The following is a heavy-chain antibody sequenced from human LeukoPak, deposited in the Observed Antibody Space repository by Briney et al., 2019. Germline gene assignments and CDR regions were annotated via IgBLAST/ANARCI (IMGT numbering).Heavy chain of an antibody. D-gene: IGHD6-13*01. Sequence: ASVKVSCKASGYTFTGYYMHWVRQAPGQGLEWMGWINPNSGGTNYAQKFQGRVTMTRDTSISTAYMELSRLRSDDTAVYYCARDIAAAGTRPEYYFDYWGQGTLVTVSS. CDR3: ARDIAAAGTRPEYYFDY. J-gene: IGHJ4*02. CDR2: INPNSGGT. V-gene: IGHV1-2*02. CDR1: GYTFTGYY.